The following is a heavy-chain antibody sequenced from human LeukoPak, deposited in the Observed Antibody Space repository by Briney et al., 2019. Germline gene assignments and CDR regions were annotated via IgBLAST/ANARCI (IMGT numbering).Heavy chain of an antibody. CDR3: ARRYYGGNPDY. J-gene: IGHJ4*02. V-gene: IGHV3-7*01. Sequence: GGSLRLSCAASGFTLSIFWMSWVRQAPGKGLEWVANIKQDGSEKYYVDSVRGRFTVSRDNAKNSLYLQMNSLRAEDTAVYYCARRYYGGNPDYWGQGTLVTVSS. CDR1: GFTLSIFW. D-gene: IGHD4-23*01. CDR2: IKQDGSEK.